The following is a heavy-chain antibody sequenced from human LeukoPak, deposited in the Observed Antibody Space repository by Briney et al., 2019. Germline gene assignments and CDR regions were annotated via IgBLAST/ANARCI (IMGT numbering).Heavy chain of an antibody. CDR2: INTDGSST. Sequence: PGGSLRLSCAASGFTFSSYWMHWVRQAPGKGLVWVSRINTDGSSTSYADSVKGRFTISRDNAKNTLYLQMNSLRAEDTAVYYCAKPLILWFGELDYWGQGTLVTVSS. V-gene: IGHV3-74*01. CDR1: GFTFSSYW. CDR3: AKPLILWFGELDY. D-gene: IGHD3-10*01. J-gene: IGHJ4*02.